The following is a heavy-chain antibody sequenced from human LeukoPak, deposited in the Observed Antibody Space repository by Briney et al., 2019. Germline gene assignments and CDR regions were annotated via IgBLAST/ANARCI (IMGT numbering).Heavy chain of an antibody. CDR3: ARDSANYDYVWGSYRYYDY. J-gene: IGHJ4*02. CDR2: INPNSGGT. CDR1: GYTFTGYY. V-gene: IGHV1-2*02. Sequence: ASVKVSCKASGYTFTGYYMHWVRQAPGQGLEWMGWINPNSGGTNYAQKFQGRVTMTRDTSISTAYMELSRLRSDDTAVYYCARDSANYDYVWGSYRYYDYWGQGTLVTVSS. D-gene: IGHD3-16*02.